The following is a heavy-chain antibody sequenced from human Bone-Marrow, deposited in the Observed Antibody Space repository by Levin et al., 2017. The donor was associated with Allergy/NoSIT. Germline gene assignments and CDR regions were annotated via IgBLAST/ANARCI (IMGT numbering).Heavy chain of an antibody. Sequence: SCAASGFVFGNFAMNWVRQAPGKGLEWVSTISSGGSDTYYAASVRGRFSISRDNSKNTLFLQMDSLRTEDTAVYYCAKGSQHTLYYSGLDYWGQGTLVTVSS. CDR2: ISSGGSDT. J-gene: IGHJ4*02. V-gene: IGHV3-23*01. CDR1: GFVFGNFA. D-gene: IGHD3-10*01. CDR3: AKGSQHTLYYSGLDY.